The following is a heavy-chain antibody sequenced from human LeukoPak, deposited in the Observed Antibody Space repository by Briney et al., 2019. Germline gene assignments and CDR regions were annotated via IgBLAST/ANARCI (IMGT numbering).Heavy chain of an antibody. CDR3: ARHRVPYCGGDCYSVKGYDAFDI. CDR1: GGSFSSGDYS. J-gene: IGHJ3*02. Sequence: PSETLSLTCTVSGGSFSSGDYSWNWIRQPAGRGLEWIGRLFSSGTTNYNPSLKSRVTISGDTSNNQFSLKLSSVTAADTAVYYCARHRVPYCGGDCYSVKGYDAFDIWGQGTMVTVSP. D-gene: IGHD2-21*02. CDR2: LFSSGTT. V-gene: IGHV4-61*02.